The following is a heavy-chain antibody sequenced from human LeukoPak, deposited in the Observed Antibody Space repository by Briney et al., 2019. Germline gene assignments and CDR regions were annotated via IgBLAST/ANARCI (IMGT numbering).Heavy chain of an antibody. V-gene: IGHV3-30*02. J-gene: IGHJ4*02. D-gene: IGHD6-6*01. Sequence: GGSLRLSCAASGFTFSSYGMHWVRQAPGKGLEWVAFIRYDGSKKYYADSVKGRFTISRDNSKNTLYLQMNSLRAEDTAVYYCAKDPGIAARGGYFDYWGQGTLVTVSS. CDR1: GFTFSSYG. CDR2: IRYDGSKK. CDR3: AKDPGIAARGGYFDY.